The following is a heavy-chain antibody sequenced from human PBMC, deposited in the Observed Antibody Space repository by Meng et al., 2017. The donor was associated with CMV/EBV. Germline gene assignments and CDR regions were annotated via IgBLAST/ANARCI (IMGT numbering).Heavy chain of an antibody. D-gene: IGHD3-3*01. V-gene: IGHV1-2*02. Sequence: ASVKVSCKTSGYTFTDYYMHWVRQAPGQGLEWMGWINPNSGGTNYAQKFQGRVTMTRDTSISTAYMELSRLRSDDTAVYYCARDWTIPYYGMGVWGQGTTVTVSS. CDR2: INPNSGGT. CDR1: GYTFTDYY. J-gene: IGHJ6*02. CDR3: ARDWTIPYYGMGV.